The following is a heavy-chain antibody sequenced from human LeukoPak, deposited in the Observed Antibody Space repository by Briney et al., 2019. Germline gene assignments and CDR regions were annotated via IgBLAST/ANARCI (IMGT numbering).Heavy chain of an antibody. CDR3: ARPAASMVREPLDY. V-gene: IGHV5-10-1*01. CDR2: IDPSDSYT. D-gene: IGHD3-10*01. CDR1: GYSFTSYR. J-gene: IGHJ4*02. Sequence: GESLKISCKGSGYSFTSYRISWVRQMPGKGLEWMGRIDPSDSYTNYSPSFQGHVTISADKSISTAYLQWSSLKASDTAMYYCARPAASMVREPLDYWGQGTLVTVSS.